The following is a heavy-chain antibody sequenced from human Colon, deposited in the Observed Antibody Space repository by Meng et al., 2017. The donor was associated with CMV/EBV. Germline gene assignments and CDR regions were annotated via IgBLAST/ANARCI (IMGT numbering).Heavy chain of an antibody. D-gene: IGHD3-10*01. Sequence: GAFYGGSLPGHYCSWIRQSPGKGLEWIGEINYSQTINYDPSLKSRVTISADMSKNQCSLKLRSVTAADGAVYYCARRVGSGKYYFDSWSQGSLVTVSS. V-gene: IGHV4-34*01. CDR3: ARRVGSGKYYFDS. CDR1: GGSLPGHY. CDR2: INYSQTI. J-gene: IGHJ4*02.